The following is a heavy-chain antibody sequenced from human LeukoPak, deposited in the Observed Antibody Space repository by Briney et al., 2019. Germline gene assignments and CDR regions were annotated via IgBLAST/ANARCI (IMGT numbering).Heavy chain of an antibody. CDR2: IIPIFGTA. J-gene: IGHJ6*03. CDR3: AKQPYYYYYYMDV. Sequence: GASVKVSCKASGGTFSSYAISWVRQAPGQGLEWMGGIIPIFGTANYAQKFQGRVTITADESTSTAYMELSSLRSEDTAVYYCAKQPYYYYYYMDVWGKGTTVTISS. D-gene: IGHD6-13*01. V-gene: IGHV1-69*13. CDR1: GGTFSSYA.